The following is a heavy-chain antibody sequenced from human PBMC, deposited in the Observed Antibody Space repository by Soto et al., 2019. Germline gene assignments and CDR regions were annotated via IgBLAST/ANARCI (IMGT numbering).Heavy chain of an antibody. J-gene: IGHJ4*02. D-gene: IGHD3-22*01. CDR1: GGSISSSSYY. CDR2: IYYSGST. CDR3: AITPAHYYDSSGTFDY. Sequence: KPSETLSLTCTVSGGSISSSSYYWGWIRQPPGKGLEWIGSIYYSGSTYYNPSLKSRVTISVDTSKNQFSLKLSSVTAADTAVYYCAITPAHYYDSSGTFDYWGQGTLVTVSS. V-gene: IGHV4-39*01.